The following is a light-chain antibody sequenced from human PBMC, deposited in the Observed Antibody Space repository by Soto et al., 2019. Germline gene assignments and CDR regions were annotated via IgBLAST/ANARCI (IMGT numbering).Light chain of an antibody. V-gene: IGKV1-27*01. Sequence: IKMYISPSSLSATVSDGVTITCRASQGISNYLAWYQQKPGKVPKLLIYAASTLQSGVPSRFSGSGSGTEFTLTISSLQPDDIATYYCQQYFIFWTFGQGGIVDIK. CDR1: QGISNY. J-gene: IGKJ1*01. CDR3: QQYFIFWT. CDR2: AAS.